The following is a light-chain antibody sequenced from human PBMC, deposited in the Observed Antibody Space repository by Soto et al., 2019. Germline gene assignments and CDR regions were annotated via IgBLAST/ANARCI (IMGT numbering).Light chain of an antibody. CDR1: QSISSY. V-gene: IGKV1-39*01. CDR2: AAY. Sequence: DIQTTQSPSSLCASVGDRVTITCRASQSISSYLNWYQQKPGKAPNLLIYAAYSLHSGVTSRFSGSGSGTDFTLTISSLQPEDFATYYCQQSYSSPPTFGQGTRVDIK. CDR3: QQSYSSPPT. J-gene: IGKJ1*01.